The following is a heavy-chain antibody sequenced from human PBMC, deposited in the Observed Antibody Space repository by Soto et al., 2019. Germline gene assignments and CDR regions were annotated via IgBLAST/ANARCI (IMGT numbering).Heavy chain of an antibody. CDR2: IYYSGST. CDR1: GGSISSYY. J-gene: IGHJ3*02. CDR3: ASYGSGSYYNVDAFDI. Sequence: PSETLSLTCTVSGGSISSYYWSWIRQPPGKGLEWIGYIYYSGSTNYNPSLKSRVTISVDTSKNQFSLKLSSVTAADTAVYYCASYGSGSYYNVDAFDIWGQGTMVPVS. V-gene: IGHV4-59*01. D-gene: IGHD3-10*01.